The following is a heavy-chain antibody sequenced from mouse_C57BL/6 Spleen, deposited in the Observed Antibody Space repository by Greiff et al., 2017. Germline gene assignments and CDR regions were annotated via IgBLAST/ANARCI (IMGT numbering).Heavy chain of an antibody. Sequence: EVHLVESGGGLVKPGGSLKLSCAASGFTFSDYGMHWVRQAPEKGLEWVAYISSGSSTIYYADTVKGRFTISRDNAKNTLFLQMTSLRSEDTARYYCARQGLPFYAMDYWGQGTSVTVSS. CDR1: GFTFSDYG. CDR3: ARQGLPFYAMDY. V-gene: IGHV5-17*01. J-gene: IGHJ4*01. CDR2: ISSGSSTI.